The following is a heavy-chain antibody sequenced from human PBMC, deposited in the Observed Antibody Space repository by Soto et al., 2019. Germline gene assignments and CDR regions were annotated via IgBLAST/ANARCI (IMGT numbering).Heavy chain of an antibody. CDR3: ARGGYSYGFEYYYYYMDV. CDR2: INSDGSST. J-gene: IGHJ6*03. V-gene: IGHV3-74*01. Sequence: GGSLRLSCAASGFTFSSYWMHWVRQAPGKGLVWVSRINSDGSSTSYADSVKGRFTISRDNAKNTLYLQMNSLRAEDTAVYYCARGGYSYGFEYYYYYMDVWGKGTTVTVSS. D-gene: IGHD5-18*01. CDR1: GFTFSSYW.